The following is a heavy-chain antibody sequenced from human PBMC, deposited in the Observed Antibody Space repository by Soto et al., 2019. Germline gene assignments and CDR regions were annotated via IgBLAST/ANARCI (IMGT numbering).Heavy chain of an antibody. V-gene: IGHV3-33*01. D-gene: IGHD2-15*01. CDR1: GFTFSSYG. J-gene: IGHJ4*02. CDR3: ASDYCSGGSCYDDY. CDR2: IWYDGSNK. Sequence: QVQLVESGGGVVQPGRSLRLSCAASGFTFSSYGMHWVRQAPGKGLEWVAVIWYDGSNKYYADSVKGRFTISRDNSKNTLYLQMNSLRAEDTAVYYCASDYCSGGSCYDDYWGQGTLVTVSS.